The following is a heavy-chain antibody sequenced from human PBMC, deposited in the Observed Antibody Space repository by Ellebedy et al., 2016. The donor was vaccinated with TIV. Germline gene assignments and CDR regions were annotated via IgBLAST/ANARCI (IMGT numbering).Heavy chain of an antibody. J-gene: IGHJ5*02. V-gene: IGHV3-7*03. CDR1: GFTFSDHW. D-gene: IGHD6-13*01. Sequence: GESLKISCAASGFTFSDHWMSWVRQAPGKGPEWVANIRPDGIDKNYVDSVRGRFTISRDNAGNSLYLQMNSLRVDDTAVYYCVGPHWWVYSWGQGTLVTVSS. CDR2: IRPDGIDK. CDR3: VGPHWWVYS.